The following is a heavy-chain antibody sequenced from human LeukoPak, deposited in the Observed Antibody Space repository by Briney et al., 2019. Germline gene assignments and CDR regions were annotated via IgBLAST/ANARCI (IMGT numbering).Heavy chain of an antibody. CDR3: VNSSLYDAFDI. Sequence: SETLSLTCTVSGGSISSSSYYWGWIRQPPGKGLEWIGSIYYSGSTYYNPSLKSRVTISVDTSKNQFSLKLSSVTAADTAVYYCVNSSLYDAFDIWGQGTMVTVSS. J-gene: IGHJ3*02. CDR2: IYYSGST. D-gene: IGHD6-6*01. CDR1: GGSISSSSYY. V-gene: IGHV4-39*01.